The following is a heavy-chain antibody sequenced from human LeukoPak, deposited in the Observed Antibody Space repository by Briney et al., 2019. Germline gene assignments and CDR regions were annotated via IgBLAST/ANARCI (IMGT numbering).Heavy chain of an antibody. V-gene: IGHV3-7*01. CDR1: RLTFSSSW. J-gene: IGHJ4*02. Sequence: GGSLRLSCAVSRLTFSSSWMDWVRQAPGKGLEWVASINPDGNKKYSADSVKGRFTISRDNAENSLYLQMNSLRVEDTAFYYCARDLAYSRLDYWGQGMLVTVSS. CDR2: INPDGNKK. D-gene: IGHD5-18*01. CDR3: ARDLAYSRLDY.